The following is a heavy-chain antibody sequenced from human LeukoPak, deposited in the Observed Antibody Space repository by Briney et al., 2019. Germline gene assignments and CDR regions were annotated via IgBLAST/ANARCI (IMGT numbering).Heavy chain of an antibody. D-gene: IGHD3-22*01. CDR3: ARQPDSSGSPLY. J-gene: IGHJ4*02. V-gene: IGHV5-51*01. CDR1: GYIFTSYW. Sequence: GESLKISCKGSGYIFTSYWIGWVRQMPGKGLELMGIIYPGDSDTRYSPSFQGQVTISADKYISTAYLQWSSLKPSDTAMFYCARQPDSSGSPLYWGQGTLVSVSS. CDR2: IYPGDSDT.